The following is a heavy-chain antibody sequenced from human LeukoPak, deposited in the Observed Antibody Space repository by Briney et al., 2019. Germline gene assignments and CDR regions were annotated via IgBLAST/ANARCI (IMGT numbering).Heavy chain of an antibody. CDR1: GGTFSSYA. CDR3: AKGGNCSITTCYAF. D-gene: IGHD2-2*01. CDR2: IIPIFGST. V-gene: IGHV1-69*13. Sequence: SVKVSCKASGGTFSSYAVSWVRQAPGQGLEWMGGIIPIFGSTNYAQKFQGRVTITADDSTGTAYMELSSLTSEDTAVYYCAKGGNCSITTCYAFWGQGTLVTVSS. J-gene: IGHJ4*02.